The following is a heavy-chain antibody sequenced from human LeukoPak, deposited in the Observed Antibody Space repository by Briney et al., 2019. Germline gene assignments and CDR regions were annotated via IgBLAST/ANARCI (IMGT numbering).Heavy chain of an antibody. Sequence: SETLSLTCTVSGYSISSGYYWGWIRQPPGKGLEWIGSFYDSGNTYYNPSLKSRVTISVDTSKNQFSLKVRSVTAADTAVYYCAREGARWEPSFSAFDIWGQGTMVTVSS. CDR2: FYDSGNT. V-gene: IGHV4-38-2*02. CDR3: AREGARWEPSFSAFDI. J-gene: IGHJ3*02. CDR1: GYSISSGYY. D-gene: IGHD1-26*01.